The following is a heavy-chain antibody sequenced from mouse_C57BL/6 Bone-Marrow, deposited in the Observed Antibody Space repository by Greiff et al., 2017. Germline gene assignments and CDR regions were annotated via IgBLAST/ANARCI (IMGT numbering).Heavy chain of an antibody. CDR2: INPNNGGT. Sequence: VQLQQSGPELVKPGASVKIPCKASGYTFTDYNMDWVKQSHGKSLEWIGEINPNNGGTIYNQKFKGKATLTVDKASSTAYMELRSLTSEDTAVEYWARGYDGSSYGYYAMGYGGRGTAVTVSA. V-gene: IGHV1-18*01. J-gene: IGHJ4*01. CDR1: GYTFTDYN. CDR3: ARGYDGSSYGYYAMGY. D-gene: IGHD1-1*01.